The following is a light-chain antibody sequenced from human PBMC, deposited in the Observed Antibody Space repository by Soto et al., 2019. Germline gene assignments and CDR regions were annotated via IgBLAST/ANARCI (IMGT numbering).Light chain of an antibody. CDR3: SSYAGRNNVI. Sequence: QSALTQPASVSGSPGQSITISCTGTSSDVGGYNYVSWYQQHPGKAPKLMMYEVMNRPSGVSNRFSGSKSGNTASLTVSGLQSEDEADYYCSSYAGRNNVIFGGGTKLTVL. CDR1: SSDVGGYNY. CDR2: EVM. J-gene: IGLJ2*01. V-gene: IGLV2-14*01.